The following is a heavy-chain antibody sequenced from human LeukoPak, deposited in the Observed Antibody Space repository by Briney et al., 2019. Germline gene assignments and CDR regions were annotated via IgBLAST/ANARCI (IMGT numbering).Heavy chain of an antibody. Sequence: GGSLRLSCAASGFMFSSYWMTWVRQAPGKGLEWVANIRQDGGEGYYVDSVKGRFTISRDNAKNSLYLQMNSLRAEDTAVYYCARDLGSSGGSDYWGQGTLVTVSS. CDR2: IRQDGGEG. CDR3: ARDLGSSGGSDY. V-gene: IGHV3-7*01. CDR1: GFMFSSYW. D-gene: IGHD6-25*01. J-gene: IGHJ4*02.